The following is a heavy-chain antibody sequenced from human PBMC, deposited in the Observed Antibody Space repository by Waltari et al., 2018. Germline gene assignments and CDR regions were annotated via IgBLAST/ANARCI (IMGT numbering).Heavy chain of an antibody. CDR1: GGSISSSSYY. Sequence: QLQLQESGPGLVKPSETLSLTCTVSGGSISSSSYYWGWIRQPPGKGGGWIGSIDYSGSTNNNPALNGRVTISVDTSKNQFALKLSSVAAADTAVDYGARHSRGGDWFDPWGQGTLVTVSS. CDR3: ARHSRGGDWFDP. V-gene: IGHV4-39*01. CDR2: IDYSGST. D-gene: IGHD3-10*01. J-gene: IGHJ5*02.